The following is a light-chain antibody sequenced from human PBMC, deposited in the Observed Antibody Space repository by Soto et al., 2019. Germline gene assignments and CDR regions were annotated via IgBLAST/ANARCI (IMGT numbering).Light chain of an antibody. CDR2: DAS. V-gene: IGKV3-11*01. J-gene: IGKJ1*01. Sequence: ELVLTQSPATLSVSPGDSATLSCRGSQSVSSYLAWYQQKPGQAPRLLIYDASNRATGIPARFSGSGSGTDFTLTISSLEPEDFAVYYCQQRSNWPPTWTFGQGTKVDIK. CDR1: QSVSSY. CDR3: QQRSNWPPTWT.